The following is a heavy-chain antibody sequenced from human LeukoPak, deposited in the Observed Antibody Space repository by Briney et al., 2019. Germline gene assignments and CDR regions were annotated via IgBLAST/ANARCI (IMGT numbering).Heavy chain of an antibody. CDR3: ARGLDYYDSSGYSHRFDP. CDR2: IYYSGST. J-gene: IGHJ5*02. V-gene: IGHV4-59*11. D-gene: IGHD3-22*01. CDR1: GGSISSHY. Sequence: SETLSLTCTVSGGSISSHYWSWIRQPPGKGLEWIGYIYYSGSTKYNPSLKSRVTISVDTSKNQFSLKLSSVTAADTAVYYCARGLDYYDSSGYSHRFDPWGQGTLVTVSS.